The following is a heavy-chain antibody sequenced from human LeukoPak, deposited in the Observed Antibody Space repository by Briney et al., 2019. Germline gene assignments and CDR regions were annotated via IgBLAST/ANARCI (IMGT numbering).Heavy chain of an antibody. J-gene: IGHJ3*02. CDR3: AKDGFGIVGAYEAPDAFDI. CDR2: ISGSGGST. Sequence: QPGGTLRLSCAASGFTFRNYGVSWVRQAPGKGLEWVSAISGSGGSTYYADSVKGRFTISRDNSKNTLYLQMNSLRAEDTAVYYCAKDGFGIVGAYEAPDAFDIWGQGTMVTVSS. D-gene: IGHD1-26*01. CDR1: GFTFRNYG. V-gene: IGHV3-23*01.